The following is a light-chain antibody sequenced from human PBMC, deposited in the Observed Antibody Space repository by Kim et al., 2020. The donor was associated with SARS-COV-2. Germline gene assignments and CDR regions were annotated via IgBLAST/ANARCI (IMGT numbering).Light chain of an antibody. CDR2: AAS. Sequence: DIQMTQSPSSLSPSVGDRVTITCRASQSISNFLNWYQQKPGKAPKLLIYAASRLQSGVPSRFSGSGSGTDFTLTISSLQPEDFATYYCQQSYSTPFTFGPGTKVDIK. CDR3: QQSYSTPFT. V-gene: IGKV1-39*01. J-gene: IGKJ3*01. CDR1: QSISNF.